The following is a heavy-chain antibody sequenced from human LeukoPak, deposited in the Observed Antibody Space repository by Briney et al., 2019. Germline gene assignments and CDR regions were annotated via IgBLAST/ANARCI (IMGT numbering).Heavy chain of an antibody. CDR3: ARGCSGGSCYSDY. J-gene: IGHJ4*02. CDR1: GFTFSSYS. D-gene: IGHD2-15*01. CDR2: ISSSSSYI. V-gene: IGHV3-21*01. Sequence: GGSLRLSCAASGFTFSSYSMNWVRQAPWKGLEWVSSISSSSSYIYYADSVKGRFTISRDNAKNSLYLQMNSLRAEDTAVYYCARGCSGGSCYSDYWGQGTLVTVSS.